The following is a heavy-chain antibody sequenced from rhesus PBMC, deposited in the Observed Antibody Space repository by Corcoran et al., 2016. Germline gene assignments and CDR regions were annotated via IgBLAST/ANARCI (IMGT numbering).Heavy chain of an antibody. CDR2: ITIGCTT. CDR3: TRGGRTGRFDV. J-gene: IGHJ5-1*01. D-gene: IGHD1-44*02. Sequence: VEQLVESGGALVQPGASLRLSCAASEFTFSIYDMHWVRQAPGKGLEWVSVITIGCTTYYSESVKGRFTGSRDNAKDSLYLQMNSLRVEDTAVYYCTRGGRTGRFDVWGAGVQVTVSS. CDR1: EFTFSIYD. V-gene: IGHV3-132*02.